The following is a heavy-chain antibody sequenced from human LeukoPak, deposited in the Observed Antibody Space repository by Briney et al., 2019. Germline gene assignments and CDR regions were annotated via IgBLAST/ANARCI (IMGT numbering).Heavy chain of an antibody. D-gene: IGHD2-15*01. V-gene: IGHV3-48*01. CDR2: ISSSSRTI. Sequence: GSLRLSCAASGFTFSTYNMNWVRQAPGKGLEWVSYISSSSRTIYYADSVKGRFTISRDNAKNSLYLQMNSLRAEDTAVYYCARDVGPYWGQGTLVTVSS. CDR3: ARDVGPY. CDR1: GFTFSTYN. J-gene: IGHJ4*02.